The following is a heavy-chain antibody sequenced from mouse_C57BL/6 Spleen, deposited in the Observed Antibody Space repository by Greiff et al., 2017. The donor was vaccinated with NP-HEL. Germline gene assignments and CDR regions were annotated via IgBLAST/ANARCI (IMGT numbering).Heavy chain of an antibody. J-gene: IGHJ1*03. V-gene: IGHV1-18*01. CDR1: GYTFTDYN. CDR2: INPNNGGT. Sequence: EVQLQQSGPELVKPGASVKIPCKASGYTFTDYNMDWVKQSHGKSLEWIGDINPNNGGTIYNQKFKGKATLTVDKSSSTAYMELRSLTSEDTAVYYCARYGSRFYWYIDVWGTGTPVTASS. D-gene: IGHD1-1*01. CDR3: ARYGSRFYWYIDV.